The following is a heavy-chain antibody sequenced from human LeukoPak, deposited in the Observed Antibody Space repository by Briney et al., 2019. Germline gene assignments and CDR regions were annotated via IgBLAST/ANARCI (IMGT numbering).Heavy chain of an antibody. D-gene: IGHD5-12*01. CDR2: IYYSGST. CDR1: GGSISSSSYY. V-gene: IGHV4-61*05. J-gene: IGHJ4*02. Sequence: PSETLSLTCTVSGGSISSSSYYWGWIRQPPGKGLEWIGYIYYSGSTNYNPSLKSRVTISVDTSKNQFSLKLNSVTAADTALYFCARHIEGWSAPVVDFWGQGTLVTVSS. CDR3: ARHIEGWSAPVVDF.